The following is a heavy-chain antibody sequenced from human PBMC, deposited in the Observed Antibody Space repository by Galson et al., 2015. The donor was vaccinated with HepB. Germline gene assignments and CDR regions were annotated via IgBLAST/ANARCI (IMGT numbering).Heavy chain of an antibody. D-gene: IGHD1-26*01. Sequence: SLRLSCAASGFTFDDYTMHWVRQAPGKGLEWVSLISWDGGSTYYADSVKGRFTISRDNSKNSLYLQMNSLRTEDTALYYCAKDRSQYGSYFTFDYWGQGTLVTVSS. CDR3: AKDRSQYGSYFTFDY. CDR1: GFTFDDYT. V-gene: IGHV3-43*01. CDR2: ISWDGGST. J-gene: IGHJ4*02.